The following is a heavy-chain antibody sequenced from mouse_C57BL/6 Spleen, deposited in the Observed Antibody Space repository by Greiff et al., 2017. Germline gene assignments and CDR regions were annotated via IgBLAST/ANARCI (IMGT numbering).Heavy chain of an antibody. CDR2: INPGTGGT. Sequence: VQLQQSGPELVKPGASVKISCKASGYSFTGYYMNWVKQSPEKSLEWIGEINPGTGGTTYNQKFKAKATLTVDKSSSTAYMQLKSLTSEDSAVYYCARYYGSSYGFDYWGQGTTLTVSS. CDR3: ARYYGSSYGFDY. J-gene: IGHJ2*01. CDR1: GYSFTGYY. D-gene: IGHD1-1*01. V-gene: IGHV1-42*01.